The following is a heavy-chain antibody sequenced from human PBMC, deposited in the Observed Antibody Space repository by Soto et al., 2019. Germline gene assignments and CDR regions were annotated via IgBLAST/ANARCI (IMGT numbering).Heavy chain of an antibody. CDR2: ISYDGSNK. V-gene: IGHV3-30*04. J-gene: IGHJ6*02. D-gene: IGHD3-10*01. CDR3: AKDSLGLLWFGELPYGMDV. CDR1: GFAVSSYS. Sequence: PGGSLRLSCAASGFAVSSYSMHWVRQAPGKGLEWVAVISYDGSNKYYADSVKGRFTISRDNSKSTLYLQMNSLRAEDTAVYYCAKDSLGLLWFGELPYGMDVWGQGTTVTVSS.